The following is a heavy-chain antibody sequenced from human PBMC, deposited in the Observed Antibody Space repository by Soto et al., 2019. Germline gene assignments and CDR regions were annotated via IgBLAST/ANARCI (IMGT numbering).Heavy chain of an antibody. D-gene: IGHD7-27*01. CDR3: GKSLGAPPWLLGMVAF. CDR1: GFTFSSYG. CDR2: ISYDGSNK. J-gene: IGHJ4*02. Sequence: QVQLVESGGGVVQPGRSLRLSCAASGFTFSSYGMHWVRQAPGKGLEWVAVISYDGSNKYYADSVKGRFTISRDNSKNPLFLKMERRGGGERGVFFWGKSLGAPPWLLGMVAFWGQGTLVPVPS. V-gene: IGHV3-30*18.